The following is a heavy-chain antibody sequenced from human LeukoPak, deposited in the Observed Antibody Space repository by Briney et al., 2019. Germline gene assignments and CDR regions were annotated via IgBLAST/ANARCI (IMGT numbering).Heavy chain of an antibody. D-gene: IGHD3-22*01. CDR3: ARAYSSSRRYENDC. CDR2: IYYSGST. Sequence: SETLSLTCTVSGGSISSSSYYWGWIRQPPGKGLEWIGSIYYSGSTYYNPSLKSRVTISVDTSKNQFSLKLTSVSAADSAVYSCARAYSSSRRYENDCWGQGTLVTVSS. J-gene: IGHJ4*02. V-gene: IGHV4-39*01. CDR1: GGSISSSSYY.